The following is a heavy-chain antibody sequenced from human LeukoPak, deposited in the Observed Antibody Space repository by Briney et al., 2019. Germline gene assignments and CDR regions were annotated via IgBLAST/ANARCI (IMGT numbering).Heavy chain of an antibody. CDR2: ISAYNGNT. D-gene: IGHD1-26*01. V-gene: IGHV1-18*01. J-gene: IGHJ4*02. CDR3: ASRSRGSYTFDY. CDR1: GYTFTSYG. Sequence: ASVKVSCKASGYTFTSYGISWVRQAPGQGREWMGWISAYNGNTNYAQKLQGRVTMTTDTSTSTAYMEPRSLRSDDTAVYYCASRSRGSYTFDYWGQGTLVTVSS.